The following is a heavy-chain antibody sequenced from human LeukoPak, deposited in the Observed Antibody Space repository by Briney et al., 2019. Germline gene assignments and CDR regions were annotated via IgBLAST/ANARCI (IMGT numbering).Heavy chain of an antibody. V-gene: IGHV4-39*07. J-gene: IGHJ4*02. CDR3: AREPLRTPIYYDSSGHDY. CDR2: IYYSGST. Sequence: PSETLSLTCTVSGGSISSSSYYWGWIRQPPGKGLEWIGSIYYSGSTYYNPSLKSRVTISVDTSKNQFSLKLSSVTAADTAVYYCAREPLRTPIYYDSSGHDYWGQGTLVTVSS. D-gene: IGHD3-22*01. CDR1: GGSISSSSYY.